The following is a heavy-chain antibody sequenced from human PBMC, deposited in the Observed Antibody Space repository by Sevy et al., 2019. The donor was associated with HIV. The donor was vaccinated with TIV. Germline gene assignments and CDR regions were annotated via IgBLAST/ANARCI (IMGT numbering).Heavy chain of an antibody. J-gene: IGHJ6*02. CDR1: GYTFTGYY. Sequence: ASVKVSCKASGYTFTGYYMHWVRQAPGQGLEWMGWINPNSGGTSYAQKFQGRVTMTRDTSISTAYMELSRLRSDDTAVYYCARVRISDYYYYYGMDVWGQGTTVTVSS. D-gene: IGHD2-15*01. V-gene: IGHV1-2*02. CDR3: ARVRISDYYYYYGMDV. CDR2: INPNSGGT.